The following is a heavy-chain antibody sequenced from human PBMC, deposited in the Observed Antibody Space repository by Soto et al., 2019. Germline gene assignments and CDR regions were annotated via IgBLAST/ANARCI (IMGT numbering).Heavy chain of an antibody. J-gene: IGHJ4*02. CDR3: ARGPGDYVDY. Sequence: SETLSLTCTVSGGSISSGGYYWSWIRQHPGKGLEWIGYIYYSGSTYYNPSLKSRVTISVDTSKNQFSLKLSSVTAADTAVYYCARGPGDYVDYWGQGTLVTVPQ. V-gene: IGHV4-31*03. CDR2: IYYSGST. CDR1: GGSISSGGYY. D-gene: IGHD4-17*01.